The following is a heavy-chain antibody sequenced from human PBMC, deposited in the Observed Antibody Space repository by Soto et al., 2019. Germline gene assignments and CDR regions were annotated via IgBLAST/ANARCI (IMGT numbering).Heavy chain of an antibody. D-gene: IGHD2-15*01. CDR2: INHSGST. CDR1: GGSFSGYY. J-gene: IGHJ6*03. CDR3: ARESRGCSGGSCSTTYYYYYYMDV. V-gene: IGHV4-34*01. Sequence: PSETLSLTCAVYGGSFSGYYWSWIRQPPGKGLEWIGEINHSGSTNYNPSLKSRVTISVDTSKNQFSLKLSSVTAADTAVYYCARESRGCSGGSCSTTYYYYYYMDVWGKGTTVTVSS.